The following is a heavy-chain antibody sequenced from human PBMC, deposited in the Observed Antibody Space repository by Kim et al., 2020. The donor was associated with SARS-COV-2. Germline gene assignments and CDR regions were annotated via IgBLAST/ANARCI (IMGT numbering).Heavy chain of an antibody. Sequence: GGSLRLSCAASGFTFSSYSMNWVRQAPGKGLDWVSSISSSSSYIYYADSVKGRFTISRDNAKNSLYLQMNSLRAEDTAVYYCARDRGDYDYVWGSYRYSYWGQGTLVTVSS. CDR1: GFTFSSYS. D-gene: IGHD3-16*02. J-gene: IGHJ4*02. CDR3: ARDRGDYDYVWGSYRYSY. V-gene: IGHV3-21*01. CDR2: ISSSSSYI.